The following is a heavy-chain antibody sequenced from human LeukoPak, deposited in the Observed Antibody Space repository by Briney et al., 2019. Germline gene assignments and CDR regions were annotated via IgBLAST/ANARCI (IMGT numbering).Heavy chain of an antibody. CDR3: ARGSPPDYCSSTSCYDDY. CDR1: GGSITSSSYY. J-gene: IGHJ4*02. Sequence: SETLSLTCTISGGSITSSSYYWSWLRQSPGKGLEWIVSLYHAGRTYHNPSLKSRVTISVDTSKNQFSLKLYSVTAADTAVYYCARGSPPDYCSSTSCYDDYWGQGTLVTVSS. D-gene: IGHD2-2*01. V-gene: IGHV4-39*07. CDR2: LYHAGRT.